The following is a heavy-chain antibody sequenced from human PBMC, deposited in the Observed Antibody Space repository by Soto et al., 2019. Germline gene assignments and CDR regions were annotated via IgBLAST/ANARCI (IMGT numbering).Heavy chain of an antibody. CDR1: GGSFSGYY. CDR2: INPSGST. D-gene: IGHD6-19*01. J-gene: IGHJ6*02. Sequence: SETLSLTCAVYGGSFSGYYWSWIRQPPGKGLEWFGEINPSGSTNYNPSLKSRVTISVDTFKTQFSLKLSSVTAADTAVYYCGSLYSSVPIYYGMDVWGQGTTVTVSS. CDR3: GSLYSSVPIYYGMDV. V-gene: IGHV4-34*01.